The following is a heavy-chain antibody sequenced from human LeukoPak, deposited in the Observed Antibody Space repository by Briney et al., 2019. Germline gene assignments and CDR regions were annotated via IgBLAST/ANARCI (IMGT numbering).Heavy chain of an antibody. D-gene: IGHD3-22*01. V-gene: IGHV4-34*01. J-gene: IGHJ1*01. CDR2: VDRGGSS. Sequence: SETLSLTCAVYNGPFSGYYWSWIRQSPGKGLEWLGEVDRGGSSNYNPSLKSRVTISVDTSKNQFSLKLTSVTAADTAVYYCARGSNYYDSSGYYGARPDYFQHWGQGTLVTVSS. CDR3: ARGSNYYDSSGYYGARPDYFQH. CDR1: NGPFSGYY.